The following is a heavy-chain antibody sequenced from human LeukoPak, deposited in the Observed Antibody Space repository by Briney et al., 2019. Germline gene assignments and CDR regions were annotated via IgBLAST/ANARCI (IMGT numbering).Heavy chain of an antibody. D-gene: IGHD3-10*02. V-gene: IGHV3-48*03. CDR2: ISSSGRTI. CDR3: AELGITMIGGV. Sequence: GGSLRFSCAASGFTFSSYAMSWVRQAPGQGLEWVSYISSSGRTIYYADSVKGRFTISRDNAKNSLYLPMNSLRAEDTAVYYCAELGITMIGGVWGKGTTVTISS. J-gene: IGHJ6*04. CDR1: GFTFSSYA.